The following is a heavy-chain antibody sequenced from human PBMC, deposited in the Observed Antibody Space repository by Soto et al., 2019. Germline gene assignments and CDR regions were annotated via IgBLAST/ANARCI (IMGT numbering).Heavy chain of an antibody. V-gene: IGHV3-49*03. CDR2: IRCKAYGGTT. CDR3: QYQLLTYYYGMDV. J-gene: IGHJ6*02. D-gene: IGHD2-2*01. Sequence: PGGSLRLSCTASGFTFGDYAMSWFRQAPGKGLEWVGFIRCKAYGGTTHYAASVKGRFTISRDDSNSIAYLQMNSLKTEDTAVYYCQYQLLTYYYGMDVWGQGATVTVSS. CDR1: GFTFGDYA.